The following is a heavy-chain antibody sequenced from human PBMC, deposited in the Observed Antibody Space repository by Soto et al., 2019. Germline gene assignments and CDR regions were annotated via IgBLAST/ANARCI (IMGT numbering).Heavy chain of an antibody. CDR2: ISYEGSNT. D-gene: IGHD1-1*01. J-gene: IGHJ6*02. V-gene: IGHV3-30-3*01. CDR1: GFTFDTYG. CDR3: ARVTPGNNLYYFSGLDF. Sequence: QVHLVESGGGVVQPGKSLRLSCVASGFTFDTYGIHWVRQAQGKGLQWVALISYEGSNTYYADSVRGRFTISRDNSKNALYLQMNTLRPEDTGVYYCARVTPGNNLYYFSGLDFWGQGTSVTVSS.